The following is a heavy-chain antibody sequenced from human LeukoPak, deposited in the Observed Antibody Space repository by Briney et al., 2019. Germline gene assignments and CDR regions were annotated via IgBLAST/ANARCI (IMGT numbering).Heavy chain of an antibody. CDR3: AKASGPSGYYYMDV. J-gene: IGHJ6*03. CDR2: IIGSGGNT. Sequence: SGGTLRLSCAASGFTFSSYAMSWVRQAPGKGLEWVSAIIGSGGNTYYADSVEGRFTISRDNSKNTLYMHVNSLRADDTAIYYCAKASGPSGYYYMDVRGKGTTVTVSS. CDR1: GFTFSSYA. V-gene: IGHV3-23*01.